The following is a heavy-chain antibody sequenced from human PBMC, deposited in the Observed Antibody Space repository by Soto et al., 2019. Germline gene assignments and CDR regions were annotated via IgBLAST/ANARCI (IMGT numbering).Heavy chain of an antibody. CDR2: IYYSGST. CDR1: GGSISSYY. Sequence: PSETLSLTCTVSGGSISSYYWSWIRQPPGKGLEWIGYIYYSGSTNYNPSLKSRVTISVDTSKNQFSLKLSSVTAADTAVYYCARTALDPVVPHFDYWGQGTLVTVSS. D-gene: IGHD2-2*01. V-gene: IGHV4-59*01. J-gene: IGHJ4*02. CDR3: ARTALDPVVPHFDY.